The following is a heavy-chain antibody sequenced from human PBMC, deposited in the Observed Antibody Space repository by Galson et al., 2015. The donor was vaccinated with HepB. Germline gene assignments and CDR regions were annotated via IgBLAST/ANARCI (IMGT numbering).Heavy chain of an antibody. J-gene: IGHJ1*01. D-gene: IGHD4-17*01. V-gene: IGHV3-23*01. Sequence: SLRLSCAASGFTFSNYAMNWVRQAPGKGLEWVSGFSGTGGNTYYSDSVKGRFTISRDNSKNSLYLQMNSLRAEDTAVYYCARVWTVTTFQHWGQGTLVTVSS. CDR3: ARVWTVTTFQH. CDR1: GFTFSNYA. CDR2: FSGTGGNT.